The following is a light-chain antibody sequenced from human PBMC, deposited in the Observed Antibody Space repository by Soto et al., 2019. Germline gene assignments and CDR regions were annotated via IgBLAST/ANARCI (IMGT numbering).Light chain of an antibody. Sequence: QSVLTQPPSASGTPGQRVTSSCSGSSSNIGSNTGNWYQQLPGTAAKLLIYSNNQRPSGVPDRFSGSKSGTSASLAISGLQSEDEADYYCAAWDDSLNGVVFGGGTKLTVL. J-gene: IGLJ2*01. CDR2: SNN. CDR1: SSNIGSNT. V-gene: IGLV1-44*01. CDR3: AAWDDSLNGVV.